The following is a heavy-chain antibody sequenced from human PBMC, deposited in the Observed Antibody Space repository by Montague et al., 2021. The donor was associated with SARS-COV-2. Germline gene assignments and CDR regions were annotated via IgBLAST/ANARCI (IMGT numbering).Heavy chain of an antibody. V-gene: IGHV4-34*01. D-gene: IGHD1-1*01. CDR2: INHSGST. J-gene: IGHJ6*02. CDR1: GGSFSGYY. CDR3: ARQAQLFHRATDYYDMDV. Sequence: SETLSLTCAVYGGSFSGYYWSWIRQPPGKGLEWIGEINHSGSTYYNPSLKSRVTISVDTSKKQFSLKVTPVTAADTAVYYCARQAQLFHRATDYYDMDVWGQGTTVTVSS.